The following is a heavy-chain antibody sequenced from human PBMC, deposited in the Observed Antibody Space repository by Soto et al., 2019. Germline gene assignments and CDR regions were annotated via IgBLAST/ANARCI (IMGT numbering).Heavy chain of an antibody. V-gene: IGHV1-69*12. D-gene: IGHD3-9*01. CDR3: ARGKGTYDILTGGLDY. J-gene: IGHJ4*02. CDR1: GGTFSSYA. CDR2: IIPIFGTA. Sequence: QVQLVQSGAEVKKPGSSVKVSCKASGGTFSSYAISWVRQAPGQGLEWMGGIIPIFGTANYAQKFQGRVTISADEPTSTADQELSSLRSEDTAVYYCARGKGTYDILTGGLDYWGQGTLVTVSS.